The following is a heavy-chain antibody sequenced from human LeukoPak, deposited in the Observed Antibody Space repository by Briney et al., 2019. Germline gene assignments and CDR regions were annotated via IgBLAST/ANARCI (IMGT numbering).Heavy chain of an antibody. CDR1: GFIFSHHG. CDR3: ARDAQRGFDYSNSLKY. CDR2: IWSDGTNR. Sequence: PGGSLRLSCAASGFIFSHHGMHWVRQALGKGLEWVAVIWSDGTNRFYADSVKGRFTISRDNSQNTVFLQMNSLRVNDTAIYYCARDAQRGFDYSNSLKYWGHGTLVTVSS. D-gene: IGHD4-11*01. J-gene: IGHJ4*01. V-gene: IGHV3-33*01.